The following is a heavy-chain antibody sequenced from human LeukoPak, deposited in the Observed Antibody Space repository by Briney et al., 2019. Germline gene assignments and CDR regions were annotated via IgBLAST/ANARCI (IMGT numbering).Heavy chain of an antibody. Sequence: PGGSLRLSCTASGFTFSGYSMNWIRQAPGKGLEWVSYISSSSSTIYYADSVKGRFTISRDNAKNSLYLQMNSLRDEDTAVYYCATHREQWLDRWYFDLWGRGTLVTVSS. D-gene: IGHD6-19*01. CDR2: ISSSSSTI. V-gene: IGHV3-48*02. CDR3: ATHREQWLDRWYFDL. J-gene: IGHJ2*01. CDR1: GFTFSGYS.